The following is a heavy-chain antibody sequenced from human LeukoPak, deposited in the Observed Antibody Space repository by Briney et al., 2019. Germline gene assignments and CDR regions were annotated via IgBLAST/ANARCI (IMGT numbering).Heavy chain of an antibody. J-gene: IGHJ3*02. V-gene: IGHV3-30*03. CDR3: ARDRIAVAGGAFDI. CDR1: GFTFSSYG. Sequence: GGSLRLSCAASGFTFSSYGMHWVRQAPGKGLEWVAVISYDGSNKYYADSVKGRFTISRDNSKNTLYLQMNSLRAEDTAVYYCARDRIAVAGGAFDIWGQGTMVTVSS. CDR2: ISYDGSNK. D-gene: IGHD6-19*01.